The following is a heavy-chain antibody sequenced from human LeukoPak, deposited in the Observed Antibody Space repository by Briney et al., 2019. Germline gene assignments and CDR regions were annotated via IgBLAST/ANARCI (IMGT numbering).Heavy chain of an antibody. V-gene: IGHV4-59*01. J-gene: IGHJ4*02. CDR1: GGSLSNYY. CDR3: ARGPYYYDSSSFDY. CDR2: IYYSGST. Sequence: SETLSLTCTVSGGSLSNYYWSWIRQPPGKGLEWIGYIYYSGSTNYNPSLKSRVTISVDTSKNQFSLKLSSVTAADTAVYYCARGPYYYDSSSFDYWGQGTLVTVSS. D-gene: IGHD3-22*01.